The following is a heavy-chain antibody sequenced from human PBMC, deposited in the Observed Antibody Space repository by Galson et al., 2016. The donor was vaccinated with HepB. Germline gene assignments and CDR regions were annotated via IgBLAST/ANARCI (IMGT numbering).Heavy chain of an antibody. CDR1: GGTLSNFA. CDR2: IIPIFGTA. Sequence: SVKVSCKASGGTLSNFAMSWVRQAPGQGLEWMGGIIPIFGTADYAQKFQGRVTMTTDTSTSTAYMELRSLRSDDTAVYYCARAGNGGVTSLMDVWGQGTTVTVSS. D-gene: IGHD2-8*02. J-gene: IGHJ6*02. V-gene: IGHV1-69*05. CDR3: ARAGNGGVTSLMDV.